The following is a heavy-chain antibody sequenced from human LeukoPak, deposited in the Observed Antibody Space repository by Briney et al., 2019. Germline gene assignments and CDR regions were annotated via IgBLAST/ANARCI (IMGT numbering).Heavy chain of an antibody. V-gene: IGHV3-33*06. CDR1: GFTFSHYG. CDR2: IWSDGSDK. CDR3: AKDAQRGFDYSNSLQN. J-gene: IGHJ1*01. D-gene: IGHD4-11*01. Sequence: PGGSLRLSCAASGFTFSHYGMHWVRQTPGAGLEWAAVIWSDGSDKYYGKSVKGRFTISRDNSKNSLFLQMNSLRAEDTAVYYCAKDAQRGFDYSNSLQNWGQGILVTVSS.